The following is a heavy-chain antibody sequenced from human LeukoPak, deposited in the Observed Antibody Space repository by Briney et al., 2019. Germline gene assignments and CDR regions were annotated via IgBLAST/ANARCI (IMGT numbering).Heavy chain of an antibody. V-gene: IGHV3-30*14. CDR2: ISNDGNNK. CDR3: ARMALESFWSDYFDT. Sequence: GGSVRLSCAASGFTFSSYAFHWVRQAPGQGLEWVAVISNDGNNKNHADSLKGRFTISRDKSRNTLYVQMSSLRAEDTAMYYCARMALESFWSDYFDTWGQGNRVSVSS. D-gene: IGHD5-24*01. J-gene: IGHJ4*02. CDR1: GFTFSSYA.